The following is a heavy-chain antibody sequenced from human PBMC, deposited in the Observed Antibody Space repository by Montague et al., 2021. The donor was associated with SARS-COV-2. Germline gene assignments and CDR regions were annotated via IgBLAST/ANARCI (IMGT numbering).Heavy chain of an antibody. CDR3: ARMTVAGIPFDY. CDR2: XDWDDDK. V-gene: IGHV2-70*11. D-gene: IGHD6-19*01. Sequence: PALVKPTQTPTLTCTFSGFSLSTSGMCVSWIRQPPGKALEWLARXDWDDDKYYSTSLKTRLTISKDTSKNQVVLTMTNMDPVDTATYYCARMTVAGIPFDYWGQGTLVTVSS. CDR1: GFSLSTSGMC. J-gene: IGHJ4*02.